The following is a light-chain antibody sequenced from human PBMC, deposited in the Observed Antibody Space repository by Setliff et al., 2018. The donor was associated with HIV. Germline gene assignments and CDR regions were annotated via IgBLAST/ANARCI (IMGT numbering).Light chain of an antibody. CDR1: NIEGQS. CDR2: YDS. J-gene: IGLJ1*01. CDR3: QVWDSSSDHYV. V-gene: IGLV3-21*04. Sequence: SYELIQPPSVSVAPGKTARITCGGNNIEGQSVRWYQQKPGQAPVLVIYYDSDRPSGIPERFSGSKSGNTATLTISRVEAGDKADYYCQVWDSSSDHYVFGTGTKVTVL.